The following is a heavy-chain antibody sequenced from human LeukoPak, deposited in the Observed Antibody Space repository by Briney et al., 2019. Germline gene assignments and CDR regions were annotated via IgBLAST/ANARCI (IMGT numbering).Heavy chain of an antibody. Sequence: ASVKVSCKASGYTCTSYDINWVRQATGQGLEWMGWMNPNSGNTGYAQKFQGRVTMTRNTSISTAYMELSSLRSEDTAVYYCARGRRVVILNLSSNQLYYFDYWGQGTLVTVSS. CDR1: GYTCTSYD. J-gene: IGHJ4*02. CDR2: MNPNSGNT. D-gene: IGHD3-22*01. CDR3: ARGRRVVILNLSSNQLYYFDY. V-gene: IGHV1-8*01.